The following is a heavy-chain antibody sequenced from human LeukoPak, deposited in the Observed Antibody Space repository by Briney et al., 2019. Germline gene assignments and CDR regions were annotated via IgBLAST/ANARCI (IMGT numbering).Heavy chain of an antibody. CDR2: ISYDGSNK. D-gene: IGHD3-16*01. V-gene: IGHV3-30*18. J-gene: IGHJ6*02. CDR3: AKGAVNYYYYYGMDV. CDR1: GFTFSSYG. Sequence: GGSLRLSCAASGFTFSSYGMHWVRQAPGKGLEWVAVISYDGSNKYYADSVKGRFTISRDNSKNTLYLQMNSLRAEDTAVYYCAKGAVNYYYYYGMDVWGQGTTVTVSS.